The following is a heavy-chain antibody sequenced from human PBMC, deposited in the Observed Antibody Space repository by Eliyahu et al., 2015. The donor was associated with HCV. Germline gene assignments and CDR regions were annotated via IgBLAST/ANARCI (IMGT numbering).Heavy chain of an antibody. CDR2: IYYSGST. Sequence: QLQLQESGPGLVKPSETLSLTCTVSGGSISSSSYYWGWIRQPPGKGLEWIGSIYYSGSTYYNPSLKSRVTISVDTSKNQFSLKLSSVTAADTAVYYCARLVVVPAAQEGAFDIWGQGTMVTVSS. J-gene: IGHJ3*02. V-gene: IGHV4-39*01. CDR3: ARLVVVPAAQEGAFDI. CDR1: GGSISSSSYY. D-gene: IGHD2-2*01.